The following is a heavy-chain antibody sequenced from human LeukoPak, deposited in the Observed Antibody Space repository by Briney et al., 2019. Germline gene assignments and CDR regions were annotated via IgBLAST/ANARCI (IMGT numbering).Heavy chain of an antibody. Sequence: GASVTVSCKASGYTFTGYYMHWVRQAPGQGLEWMGWINPNSGGTNYAQNLQGRVTMTTDTSTSTAYMEVRSLRSDDTAVYYCATTIGARLMYFDYWGQGTLVTVSS. CDR3: ATTIGARLMYFDY. CDR2: INPNSGGT. J-gene: IGHJ4*02. V-gene: IGHV1-2*02. CDR1: GYTFTGYY. D-gene: IGHD6-6*01.